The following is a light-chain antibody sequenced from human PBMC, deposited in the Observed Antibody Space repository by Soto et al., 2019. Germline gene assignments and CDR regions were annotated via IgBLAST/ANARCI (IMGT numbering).Light chain of an antibody. V-gene: IGLV2-14*01. CDR3: SSYTSRSTVL. Sequence: QSALTQPASVSGSPGQSITISCTGTSNDVGAFNYVSWYQQHPGKAPKLVVFEVTNRASGVSNRFSGSKSGNTASLTISELQAEDEADYYCSSYTSRSTVLIGGGTKLTVL. J-gene: IGLJ2*01. CDR2: EVT. CDR1: SNDVGAFNY.